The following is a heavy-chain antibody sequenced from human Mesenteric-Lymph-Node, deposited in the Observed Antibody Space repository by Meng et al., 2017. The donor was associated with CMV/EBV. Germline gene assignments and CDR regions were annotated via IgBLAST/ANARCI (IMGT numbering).Heavy chain of an antibody. V-gene: IGHV4-4*02. J-gene: IGHJ2*01. CDR3: ARGRGFPNWYFDL. Sequence: GSGGSIISTDWGGWVRQPPEKGLDWIGEIYIGGSSNYDPSLKSRITISIEKSKNEFSLKLTSVTAADTAVYYCARGRGFPNWYFDLWGRGTLVTVSS. D-gene: IGHD2-8*01. CDR1: GGSIISTDW. CDR2: IYIGGSS.